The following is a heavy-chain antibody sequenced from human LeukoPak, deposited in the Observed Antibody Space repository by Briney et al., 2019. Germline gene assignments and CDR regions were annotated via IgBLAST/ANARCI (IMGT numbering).Heavy chain of an antibody. CDR3: AKDPRLHGYFQH. J-gene: IGHJ1*01. Sequence: SETLSLTCTVSGGSISSYYWSWIRQPPGKGLEWIGYIYYSGSTNYNPSLKSRVTISVDTSKNQSSLKLSSVTAADTAVYYCAKDPRLHGYFQHWGQGTLVTVSS. V-gene: IGHV4-59*01. CDR1: GGSISSYY. CDR2: IYYSGST. D-gene: IGHD4-11*01.